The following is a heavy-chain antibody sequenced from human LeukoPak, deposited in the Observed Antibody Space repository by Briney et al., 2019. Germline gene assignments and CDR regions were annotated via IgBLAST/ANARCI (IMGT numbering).Heavy chain of an antibody. Sequence: PGGSLRLSCAASGFTFSSNYMSWVRQAPGKGLEWVSVIYSGGSTYYADSVKGRFTISRDNSKNTLYLQMNSLRAEDTAVYYCARDGSSGRYYFDYWGQGTLVTVSS. J-gene: IGHJ4*02. CDR3: ARDGSSGRYYFDY. CDR1: GFTFSSNY. D-gene: IGHD6-19*01. CDR2: IYSGGST. V-gene: IGHV3-53*01.